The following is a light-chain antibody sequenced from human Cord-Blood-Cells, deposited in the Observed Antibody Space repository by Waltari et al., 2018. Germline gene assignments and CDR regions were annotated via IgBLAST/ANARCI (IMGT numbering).Light chain of an antibody. CDR1: QDISNY. CDR3: QQYDNLPPFT. CDR2: DAS. J-gene: IGKJ3*01. V-gene: IGKV1-33*01. Sequence: DIQMTQSPSSLSASVGDRVTITCQARQDISNYLNWYQQKPGKAPKLLIYDASNLETGVPSRFSGSGSGTDFTFTISSLRPEDIATYYCQQYDNLPPFTFGPGTKVDIK.